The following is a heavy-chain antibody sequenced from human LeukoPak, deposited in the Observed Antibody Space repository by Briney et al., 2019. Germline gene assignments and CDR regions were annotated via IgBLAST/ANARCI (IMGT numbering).Heavy chain of an antibody. Sequence: PGGSLRLSCAASGFTFSSYEMNWVRQAPGKGLEWVSYISSSGSTIYYADSVKGRFTISRDNAKNSLYLQMNSLRAEDTAVYYCARSRTYYYDSSGYKLVPVYFDYWGQGILVTVSS. V-gene: IGHV3-48*03. CDR3: ARSRTYYYDSSGYKLVPVYFDY. CDR1: GFTFSSYE. J-gene: IGHJ4*02. D-gene: IGHD3-22*01. CDR2: ISSSGSTI.